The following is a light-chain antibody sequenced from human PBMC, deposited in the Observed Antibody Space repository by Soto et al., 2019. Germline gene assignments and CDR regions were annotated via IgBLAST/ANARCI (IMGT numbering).Light chain of an antibody. CDR3: QHYNSYSEA. CDR1: QTMSSW. V-gene: IGKV1-5*03. CDR2: KAS. Sequence: DIQMTQSPSTLSGSVGDRVTITCRASQTMSSWLAWYQQKPGKAPKLLIYKASTLKSGVPSRFSGSGSETEFTLTISSLQPDDFATYYFQHYNSYSEAFGQGTKVELK. J-gene: IGKJ1*01.